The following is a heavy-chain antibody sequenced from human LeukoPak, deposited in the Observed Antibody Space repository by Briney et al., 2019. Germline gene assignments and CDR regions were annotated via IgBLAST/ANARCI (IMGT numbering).Heavy chain of an antibody. Sequence: GGSLRLSCAASGFTFSSYSMNWVRQAPGKGLEWVSSISSSSSYIYYADSVKGRFTISRDNSKNTLYLQMNRLRVEDTAVYYCVTIAVEKPHGNDFDYWGQGTLVTVSS. CDR1: GFTFSSYS. V-gene: IGHV3-21*04. J-gene: IGHJ4*02. CDR3: VTIAVEKPHGNDFDY. D-gene: IGHD6-19*01. CDR2: ISSSSSYI.